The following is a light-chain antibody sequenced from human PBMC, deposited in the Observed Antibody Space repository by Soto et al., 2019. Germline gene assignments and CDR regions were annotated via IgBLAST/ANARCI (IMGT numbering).Light chain of an antibody. J-gene: IGKJ2*01. CDR2: AAS. CDR3: LQHNSYPYT. V-gene: IGKV1-17*02. CDR1: QGITND. Sequence: DIWMTQYPSSLSACVGDGVTISCRACQGITNDFGWYQQKPGKAPKRLIYAASSLQSEVPSRFSGSGSGTDFTLTISNPKHEDFSTYYCLQHNSYPYTFGQGTKPEIK.